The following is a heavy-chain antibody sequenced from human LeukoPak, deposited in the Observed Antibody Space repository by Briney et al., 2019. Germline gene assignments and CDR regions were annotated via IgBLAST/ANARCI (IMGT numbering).Heavy chain of an antibody. V-gene: IGHV4-39*01. CDR2: IYYNGST. Sequence: SETRSLTCTVSGGSISTSSYYWGWIRQPPGKGLQWIGSIYYNGSTYYNPSLKSRVIISIDTSKNQFSLKLSSVTAADTAVFYCARHKMVRGIGYYYYMDIWGKGTTVTISS. J-gene: IGHJ6*03. CDR3: ARHKMVRGIGYYYYMDI. D-gene: IGHD3-10*01. CDR1: GGSISTSSYY.